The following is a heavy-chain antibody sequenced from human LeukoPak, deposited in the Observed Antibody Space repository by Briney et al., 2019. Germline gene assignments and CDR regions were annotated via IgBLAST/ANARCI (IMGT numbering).Heavy chain of an antibody. CDR2: IYPGDSDT. V-gene: IGHV5-51*01. Sequence: GESLKISCKGSGYSFTSYWIGWVRQMPGKGLEWMGIIYPGDSDTRYSPSFQGQVTISADKSISTAYLQWSSLKASDTAMYYCARLGLGSIYDFWSGPPDAFDIWGQGTMVTVSS. CDR1: GYSFTSYW. CDR3: ARLGLGSIYDFWSGPPDAFDI. D-gene: IGHD3-3*01. J-gene: IGHJ3*02.